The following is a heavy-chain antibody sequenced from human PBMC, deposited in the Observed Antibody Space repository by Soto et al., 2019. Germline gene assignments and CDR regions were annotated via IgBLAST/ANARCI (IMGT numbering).Heavy chain of an antibody. D-gene: IGHD3-16*01. CDR1: GFTLSNAW. J-gene: IGHJ4*02. CDR3: ASIMITEEHLY. V-gene: IGHV3-15*01. CDR2: IKSKTDGGTT. Sequence: PGGSLRLSCAASGFTLSNAWMSWVRQAPGKGLEWVGRIKSKTDGGTTDYAAPVKGRFTISRDDSKNTLYLQMNSLTTEDTAVYYCASIMITEEHLYWGQGTLVTVAS.